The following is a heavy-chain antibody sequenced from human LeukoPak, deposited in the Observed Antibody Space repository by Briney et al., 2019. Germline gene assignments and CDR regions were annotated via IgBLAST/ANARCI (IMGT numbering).Heavy chain of an antibody. Sequence: AGSLTLSCPASAFTFSSYDLHWVRQATGTAPDTASTIGTADDTYYPGSVKGRFTISRENAKSSLYLQMNSLRAGDTAVYYCARDSRVNYGSGSSYGMDVWGQGPTVTVS. CDR1: AFTFSSYD. CDR3: ARDSRVNYGSGSSYGMDV. V-gene: IGHV3-13*01. CDR2: IGTADDT. D-gene: IGHD3-10*01. J-gene: IGHJ6*02.